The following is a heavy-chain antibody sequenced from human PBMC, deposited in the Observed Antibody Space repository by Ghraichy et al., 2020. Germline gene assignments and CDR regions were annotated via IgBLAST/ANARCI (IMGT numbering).Heavy chain of an antibody. J-gene: IGHJ6*03. CDR1: GFTFSSYS. CDR2: ISSSSSYI. D-gene: IGHD4-17*01. CDR3: ARDYRPVKLRCCYMDV. Sequence: GGSLRLSCAASGFTFSSYSMNWVRQAPGKGLEWVSSISSSSSYIYYADSVKGRFTISRDNAKNSLYLQMNSLRAEDTAVYYCARDYRPVKLRCCYMDVWGKGTTVTVSS. V-gene: IGHV3-21*01.